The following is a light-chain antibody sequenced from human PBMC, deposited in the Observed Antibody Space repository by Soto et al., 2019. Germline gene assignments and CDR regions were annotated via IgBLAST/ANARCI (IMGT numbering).Light chain of an antibody. V-gene: IGLV2-11*01. J-gene: IGLJ3*02. CDR2: DVS. CDR1: SSDVGDYNY. CDR3: CSYAGSYTWV. Sequence: QSALTQPRSVSGSPGQSVTISCTGTSSDVGDYNYVSWYQQHPGKAPKLMIYDVSERPSVVPDRFSGSKSGNTASLTISGLQAEDEADYYCCSYAGSYTWVFGGGTSSPS.